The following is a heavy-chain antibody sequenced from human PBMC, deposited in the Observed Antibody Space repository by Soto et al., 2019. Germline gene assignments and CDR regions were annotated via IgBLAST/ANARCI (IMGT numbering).Heavy chain of an antibody. Sequence: ASVKVSCKASRYSFTTYALHWVRQAPGQRLEWMGWINAGNGDTKYSEKFQGRVTITRDTSANTAYMELSSLRSEDTSVYYCARDPGTGAALRAYHYDYWDQGTLVAVAS. J-gene: IGHJ4*02. V-gene: IGHV1-3*01. D-gene: IGHD1-1*01. CDR2: INAGNGDT. CDR3: ARDPGTGAALRAYHYDY. CDR1: RYSFTTYA.